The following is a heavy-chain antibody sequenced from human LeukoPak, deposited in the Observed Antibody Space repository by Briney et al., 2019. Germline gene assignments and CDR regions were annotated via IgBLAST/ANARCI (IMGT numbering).Heavy chain of an antibody. CDR2: INPNSGGT. CDR3: ATGVVPAAMGEDWFDP. D-gene: IGHD2-2*01. J-gene: IGHJ5*02. Sequence: ASVKVSCKASGYTFTSYGISWVRQAPGQGLEWMGWINPNSGGTNYAQKFQGRVTMTRDTSISTAYMELSRLRSDDTAVYYCATGVVPAAMGEDWFDPWGQGTLVTVSS. CDR1: GYTFTSYG. V-gene: IGHV1-2*02.